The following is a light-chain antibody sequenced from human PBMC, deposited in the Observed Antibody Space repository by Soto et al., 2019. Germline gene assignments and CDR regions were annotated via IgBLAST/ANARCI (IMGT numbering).Light chain of an antibody. CDR2: GAS. V-gene: IGKV3-15*01. CDR3: QQYNNLPPEVT. CDR1: QSVSSN. J-gene: IGKJ4*01. Sequence: EIVMTQSPATLSVSPGERVTLSCRASQSVSSNLAWYQQKPGQAPRLLIYGASTRATGIPARFSGSGSGTEFTLTISSLQSEDFAVYYCQQYNNLPPEVTFGGGTKVEIK.